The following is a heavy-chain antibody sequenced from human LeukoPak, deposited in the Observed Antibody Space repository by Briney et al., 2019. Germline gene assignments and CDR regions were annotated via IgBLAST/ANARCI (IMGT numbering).Heavy chain of an antibody. Sequence: PGGSLRLSCAASGFTFSSYGMHWVRQAPGKGLEWVAVIWCDGSNKYYADSVKGRFTISRDNSKNTLYLQMNSLRAEDTAVYYCARDWRGPSLYCSSTGCFDAFDMWGQGTMVTVSS. CDR2: IWCDGSNK. J-gene: IGHJ3*02. CDR1: GFTFSSYG. D-gene: IGHD2-2*01. V-gene: IGHV3-33*01. CDR3: ARDWRGPSLYCSSTGCFDAFDM.